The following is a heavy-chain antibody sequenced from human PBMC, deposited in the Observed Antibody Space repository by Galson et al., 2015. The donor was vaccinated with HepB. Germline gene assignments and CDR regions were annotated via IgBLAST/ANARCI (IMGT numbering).Heavy chain of an antibody. D-gene: IGHD6-13*01. CDR2: IIPILGIA. CDR3: ARGSRSWPEYFQH. V-gene: IGHV1-69*04. Sequence: SVKVSCKASGGTFSSYAISWVRQAPGQGLEWMGRIIPILGIANYAQKFQGRVTITADKPTSTAYMELSSLRSEDTAVYYCARGSRSWPEYFQHWGQGTLVTVSS. J-gene: IGHJ1*01. CDR1: GGTFSSYA.